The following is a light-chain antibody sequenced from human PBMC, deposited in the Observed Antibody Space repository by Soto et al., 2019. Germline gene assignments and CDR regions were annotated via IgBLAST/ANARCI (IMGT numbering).Light chain of an antibody. V-gene: IGLV1-44*01. CDR2: TNN. Sequence: QSELTQPPSASGAPGQRVTISCSGSNSNIGSHVVNWYQQVPGTAPKLLIYTNNQRPSGVPDRFSDSKSGTSASLAISGLQSEDEADYYCAAWDGSLQSGVFGGGTKLTVL. J-gene: IGLJ3*02. CDR3: AAWDGSLQSGV. CDR1: NSNIGSHV.